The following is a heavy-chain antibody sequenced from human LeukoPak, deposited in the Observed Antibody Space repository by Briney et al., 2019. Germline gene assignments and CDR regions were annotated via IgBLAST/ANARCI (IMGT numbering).Heavy chain of an antibody. J-gene: IGHJ4*02. Sequence: SVKLSCKASGGTFSSYAISWVRQAPGQGLEWMGGIIPIFGTANYAQKFQGRVTITTDASTSTAYMELSSLRSEDTAVYYCARPSSSSSYDGFDYWGQGTLVTVSS. CDR1: GGTFSSYA. V-gene: IGHV1-69*05. D-gene: IGHD6-13*01. CDR2: IIPIFGTA. CDR3: ARPSSSSSYDGFDY.